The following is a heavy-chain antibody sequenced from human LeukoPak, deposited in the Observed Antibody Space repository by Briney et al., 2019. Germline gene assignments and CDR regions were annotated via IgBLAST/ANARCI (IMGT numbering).Heavy chain of an antibody. CDR1: GFTFSSYG. Sequence: PGGSLRLSCAASGFTFSSYGMHWVRQAPGKGLEWVAVISYDGSNKYYADSVKGRFTISRDNSKNTLYLQMNSLRAEDTAVYYCAKDRGYRSSTSCYNYYYYGMDVWGKGTTVTVSS. V-gene: IGHV3-30*18. CDR3: AKDRGYRSSTSCYNYYYYGMDV. D-gene: IGHD2-2*01. CDR2: ISYDGSNK. J-gene: IGHJ6*04.